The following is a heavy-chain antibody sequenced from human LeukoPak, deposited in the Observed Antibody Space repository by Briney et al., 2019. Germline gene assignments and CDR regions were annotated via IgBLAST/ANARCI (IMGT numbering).Heavy chain of an antibody. D-gene: IGHD3-10*02. V-gene: IGHV3-23*01. CDR1: GFTFSNFG. J-gene: IGHJ6*04. CDR3: AELGITMIGGV. CDR2: ISSSGGNT. Sequence: GGSLRLSCAASGFTFSNFGMTWVRQAPGKGLEWVSAISSSGGNTFYADSVKGRFTISRDNSKNTLFLQMNSLRAEDTAVYYCAELGITMIGGVWGKGTTVTISS.